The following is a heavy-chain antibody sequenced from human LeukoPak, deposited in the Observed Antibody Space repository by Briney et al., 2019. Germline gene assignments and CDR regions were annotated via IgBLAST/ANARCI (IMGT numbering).Heavy chain of an antibody. Sequence: SVKVSCKASGGTFSSYAISWVRQAPGQGLEWMGGIIPIFGTANYAQKFQGRVTMTRDTSISTAYMELSRLSSDDTAVYYCARGPLTQYYYMDVWGKGTTVTVSS. V-gene: IGHV1-69*05. CDR3: ARGPLTQYYYMDV. CDR1: GGTFSSYA. CDR2: IIPIFGTA. J-gene: IGHJ6*03.